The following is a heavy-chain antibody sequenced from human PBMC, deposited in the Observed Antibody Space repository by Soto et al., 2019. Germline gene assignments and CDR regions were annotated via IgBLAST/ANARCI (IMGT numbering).Heavy chain of an antibody. Sequence: EVQLLESGGGLVQPGGSLRLSCAASGFTFSSYAMSWVRQAPGKGLEWVSAISGSGGSTYYADSVKGRFTISRDNSKKTLYLQMNSLRAEDTAVYYCAKSDSSSRNRVLGAFDYWGQGTLVTVSS. CDR1: GFTFSSYA. CDR3: AKSDSSSRNRVLGAFDY. CDR2: ISGSGGST. J-gene: IGHJ4*02. D-gene: IGHD6-13*01. V-gene: IGHV3-23*01.